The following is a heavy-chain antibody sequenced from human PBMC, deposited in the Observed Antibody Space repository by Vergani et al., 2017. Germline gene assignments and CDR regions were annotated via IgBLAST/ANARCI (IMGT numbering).Heavy chain of an antibody. CDR3: ARMGGYDEGDAFRIGYFDS. Sequence: QVQLQESGPGLVKPSQTLSLTCSVSGDSISSGVYYWNWIRQHPGKGLEWIGYIYSTGSTHHNPSLRRRINMSVDTSKNQFSLKLTSVTAADPAMYYCARMGGYDEGDAFRIGYFDSWGPGILVTVSS. V-gene: IGHV4-31*03. CDR1: GDSISSGVYY. CDR2: IYSTGST. J-gene: IGHJ4*02. D-gene: IGHD3-22*01.